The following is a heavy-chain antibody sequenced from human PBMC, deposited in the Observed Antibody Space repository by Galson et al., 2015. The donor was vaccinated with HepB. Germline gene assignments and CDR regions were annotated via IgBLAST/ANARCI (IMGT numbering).Heavy chain of an antibody. CDR1: GDSVSSNSAG. D-gene: IGHD6-19*01. Sequence: CAISGDSVSSNSAGWNWIRQSPSRGLEWLGRTYYRSKWYNDYAVSVKSRITVKPDTSKNQFSLQLKSVTPEDTAVYYCAAEGSGWCGAFDIWGQGTLVTVSS. CDR2: TYYRSKWYN. CDR3: AAEGSGWCGAFDI. J-gene: IGHJ3*02. V-gene: IGHV6-1*01.